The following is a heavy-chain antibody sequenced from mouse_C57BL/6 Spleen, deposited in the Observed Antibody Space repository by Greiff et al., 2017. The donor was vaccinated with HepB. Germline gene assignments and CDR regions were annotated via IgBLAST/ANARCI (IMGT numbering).Heavy chain of an antibody. Sequence: EVQLQQSGPELVKPGASVKMSCKASGYTFTDYNMHWVKQSHGKSLEWIGYINPNNGGTSYNQKFKGKATLTVNKSSSTAYMELRSLTSEDSAVYYCARAEGGAVRYLPYWYFDVWGTGTTVTVSS. V-gene: IGHV1-22*01. D-gene: IGHD1-1*01. CDR3: ARAEGGAVRYLPYWYFDV. CDR1: GYTFTDYN. CDR2: INPNNGGT. J-gene: IGHJ1*03.